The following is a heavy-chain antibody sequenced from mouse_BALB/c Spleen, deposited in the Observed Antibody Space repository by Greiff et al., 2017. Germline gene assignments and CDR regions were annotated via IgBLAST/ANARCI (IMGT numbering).Heavy chain of an antibody. D-gene: IGHD2-12*01. CDR1: GYAFTNYL. J-gene: IGHJ4*01. Sequence: VQLQQSGAELVRPGTSVKVSCKASGYAFTNYLIEWVKQRPGQGLEWIGVINPGSGGTNYNEKFKGKATLTADKSSSTAYMQLSSLTSDDSAVYFCARLRQVLAMDYWGQGTSVTVSS. CDR3: ARLRQVLAMDY. CDR2: INPGSGGT. V-gene: IGHV1-54*01.